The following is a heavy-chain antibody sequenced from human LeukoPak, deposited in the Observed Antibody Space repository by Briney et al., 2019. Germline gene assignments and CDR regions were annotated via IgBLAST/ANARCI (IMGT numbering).Heavy chain of an antibody. CDR1: GVSISSGGYY. J-gene: IGHJ4*02. V-gene: IGHV4-31*03. CDR2: IYYSGNT. CDR3: ARTVPAAIEYYFDY. Sequence: SETLSLTCTVSGVSISSGGYYWSWIRQHPGKGLEWIGYIYYSGNTYYNPSLKSRVTISVDTSKNQFSLKLSSVTAADTAVYYCARTVPAAIEYYFDYWGQGTLVTVSS. D-gene: IGHD2-2*01.